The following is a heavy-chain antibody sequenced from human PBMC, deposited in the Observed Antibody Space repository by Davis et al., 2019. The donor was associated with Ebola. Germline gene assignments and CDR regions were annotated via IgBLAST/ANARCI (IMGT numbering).Heavy chain of an antibody. J-gene: IGHJ5*02. V-gene: IGHV3-30-3*01. CDR2: ISYDGSNK. Sequence: LSLTCAASGFTFRRYAMHWVRQAPGKGLEWVAVISYDGSNKYYADSVKGRFTISRDNSKNTLYLQMNSLRAEDTAVYYCARVGAVAHNWFDPWGQGTLVTVSS. D-gene: IGHD6-19*01. CDR3: ARVGAVAHNWFDP. CDR1: GFTFRRYA.